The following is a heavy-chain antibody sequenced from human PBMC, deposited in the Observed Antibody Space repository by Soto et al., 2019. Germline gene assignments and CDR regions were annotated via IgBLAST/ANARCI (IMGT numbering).Heavy chain of an antibody. CDR1: GFTFINYW. Sequence: GGSLRLSCAASGFTFINYWMHWVRQAPGKGPVWVSRINNYGSFTTYADSVKGRFTISRDNAKNTLYLQMNSLGAEDSAVYYCARDGYCGSTACYPDYWGQGTLVTVSS. J-gene: IGHJ4*02. CDR2: INNYGSFT. CDR3: ARDGYCGSTACYPDY. D-gene: IGHD2-2*03. V-gene: IGHV3-74*01.